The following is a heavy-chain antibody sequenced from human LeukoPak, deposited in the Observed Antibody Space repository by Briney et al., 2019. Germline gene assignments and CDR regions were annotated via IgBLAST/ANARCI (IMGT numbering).Heavy chain of an antibody. CDR2: IYDRGDST. V-gene: IGHV3-23*01. D-gene: IGHD3-9*01. CDR3: AKGRWGLTINNFDI. J-gene: IGHJ3*02. CDR1: GFTFSSYS. Sequence: GGSLRLSCAASGFTFSSYSMNWVRQAPGKGLEWVSVIYDRGDSTYYADSVKGRFAISRDSSKNTLYLQMNSLRGEDTAVYYCAKGRWGLTINNFDIWGQGTMVTVSS.